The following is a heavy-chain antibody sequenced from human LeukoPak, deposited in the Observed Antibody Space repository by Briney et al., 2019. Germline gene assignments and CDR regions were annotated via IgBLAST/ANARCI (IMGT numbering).Heavy chain of an antibody. J-gene: IGHJ4*02. CDR3: ARGKILSGYCFDF. V-gene: IGHV4-34*01. Sequence: PAETLSLTCAVYGGSISGYYWSWIRQPPGKGLEWVGEIHYTGGTSYNPPLKSRATISIDTSRNQLSLKLSSVTAADTAVYYCARGKILSGYCFDFWGQGVLVTVSS. CDR1: GGSISGYY. CDR2: IHYTGGT. D-gene: IGHD3-9*01.